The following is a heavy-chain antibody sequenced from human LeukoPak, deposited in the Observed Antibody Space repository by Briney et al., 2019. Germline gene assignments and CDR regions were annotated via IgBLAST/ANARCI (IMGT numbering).Heavy chain of an antibody. J-gene: IGHJ4*02. CDR3: AKPPGSYGARSGAA. CDR1: GFTFSSYA. Sequence: TGGSLRLSCAASGFTFSSYAMSWVRQASGKGLEWVSAISGSGGSTYYADSVKGRFTISRDNSKNTLYLQMNSLRAEDTAVYYCAKPPGSYGARSGAAWGQGTLVIVSS. D-gene: IGHD1-26*01. V-gene: IGHV3-23*01. CDR2: ISGSGGST.